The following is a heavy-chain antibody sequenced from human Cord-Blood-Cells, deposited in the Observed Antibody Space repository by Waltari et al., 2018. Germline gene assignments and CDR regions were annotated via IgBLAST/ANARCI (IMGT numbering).Heavy chain of an antibody. V-gene: IGHV4-34*01. Sequence: VQLQQWGAGLLKPSETLSSTCAVYGGSFRGYYWSWIRQPPGKGLEWIGVINHSGSTNSNPSLKSRVTISVDTSKNQFSLKLSSVTAADTAVYYCARALQPDSSSYSFDPWGQGTLVTVSS. CDR2: INHSGST. D-gene: IGHD6-13*01. CDR3: ARALQPDSSSYSFDP. CDR1: GGSFRGYY. J-gene: IGHJ5*02.